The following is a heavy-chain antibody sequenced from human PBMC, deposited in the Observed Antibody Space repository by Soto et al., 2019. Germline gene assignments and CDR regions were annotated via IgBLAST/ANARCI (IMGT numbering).Heavy chain of an antibody. D-gene: IGHD1-1*01. CDR2: ISNDGSNK. CDR1: GFTFSSYA. J-gene: IGHJ4*02. Sequence: QVQLVESGGGVVQPGGSLRLSCVASGFTFSSYAMHWVRQAPGKGLDWVAVISNDGSNKYYADSVRGRVTISRDKSKNTLYLQMNSLRAEDTALYYCTKSANGWNTFNEGFDYWGQGTLVTVSS. CDR3: TKSANGWNTFNEGFDY. V-gene: IGHV3-30-3*02.